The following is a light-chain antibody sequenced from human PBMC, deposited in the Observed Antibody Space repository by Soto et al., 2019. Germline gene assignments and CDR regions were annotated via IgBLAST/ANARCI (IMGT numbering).Light chain of an antibody. V-gene: IGKV3-15*01. CDR2: GAS. Sequence: EIVMTQPPPTRSVSPGERATLSCRASQRVTSTLAWYQQKPGQAPRLLIYGASTRATGIPARFSGSGSGTEFTLTISSLQSEDFAVYYCQHYNNWPRTFGQGTKVEIK. CDR3: QHYNNWPRT. J-gene: IGKJ1*01. CDR1: QRVTST.